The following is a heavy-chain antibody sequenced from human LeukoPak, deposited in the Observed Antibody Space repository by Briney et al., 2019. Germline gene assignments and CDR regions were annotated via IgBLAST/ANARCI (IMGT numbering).Heavy chain of an antibody. CDR3: ASPSGVVVPAAPRGGAFDI. CDR1: GFTFSSYA. Sequence: PGRSLRLSCAASGFTFSSYAMHWVRQAPGKGLEWVAVISYDGSNKYYADSVKGRFTISRDNSKNTLYLQMNSLRAEDTAVYYCASPSGVVVPAAPRGGAFDIWGQGTMVTVSS. D-gene: IGHD2-2*01. J-gene: IGHJ3*02. V-gene: IGHV3-30-3*01. CDR2: ISYDGSNK.